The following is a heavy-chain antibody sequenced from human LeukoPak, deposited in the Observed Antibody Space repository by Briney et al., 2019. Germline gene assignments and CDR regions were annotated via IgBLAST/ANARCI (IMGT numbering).Heavy chain of an antibody. D-gene: IGHD3-16*01. CDR1: GFTFSSYW. J-gene: IGHJ4*02. V-gene: IGHV3-74*01. CDR3: ARDRGGTFDY. Sequence: PGGSLILSCAASGFTFSSYWMHWVRQAPGKGLAWVSRINSDGSGTNHADSVKGRFTISRDNAKNTLYLQMNSLRAEDTAVYYCARDRGGTFDYWGQGTLVTVSS. CDR2: INSDGSGT.